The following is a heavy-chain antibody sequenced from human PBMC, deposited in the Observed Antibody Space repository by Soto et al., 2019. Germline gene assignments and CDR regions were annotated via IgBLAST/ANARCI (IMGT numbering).Heavy chain of an antibody. V-gene: IGHV3-7*01. J-gene: IGHJ4*02. CDR2: IKQDGSEK. Sequence: HPGGSLRLSCAASGFTFSSYWMSWVRQAPGKGLEWVANIKQDGSEKYYVDSVKGRFTISRDNAKNSLYLQMNSLRAEDTAVYYCARGLTAYDYIWGSYRALDYWGQGTLVTVSS. D-gene: IGHD3-16*02. CDR3: ARGLTAYDYIWGSYRALDY. CDR1: GFTFSSYW.